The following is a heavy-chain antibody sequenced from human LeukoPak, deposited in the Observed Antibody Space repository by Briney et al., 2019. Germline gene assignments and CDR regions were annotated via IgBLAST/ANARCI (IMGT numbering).Heavy chain of an antibody. J-gene: IGHJ4*02. Sequence: PGGSLRLSCAASGFTFSSYWMSWVRQAPGKGVEGVANIKQDGSEKYYVDSVKGRFTISRDNAKNSLYLQMNSLRAEDTAVYYCARAYYDILTGYYTADYWGQGTLVTVSS. D-gene: IGHD3-9*01. CDR3: ARAYYDILTGYYTADY. CDR1: GFTFSSYW. CDR2: IKQDGSEK. V-gene: IGHV3-7*01.